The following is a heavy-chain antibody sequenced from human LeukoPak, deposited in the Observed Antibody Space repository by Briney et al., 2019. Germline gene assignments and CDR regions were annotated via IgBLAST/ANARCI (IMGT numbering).Heavy chain of an antibody. CDR1: GGSISSYY. J-gene: IGHJ4*02. Sequence: SETLSLTCTVSGGSISSYYWSWIRQPAGKGLEWIGRIYTSGSTNYNPSLKSRVTISVDTSKNQFSLKLSSVTAADTAVYYCARGRYYYDSSGYYYRPYYFDYWGQGTLVTVSS. CDR3: ARGRYYYDSSGYYYRPYYFDY. D-gene: IGHD3-22*01. V-gene: IGHV4-4*07. CDR2: IYTSGST.